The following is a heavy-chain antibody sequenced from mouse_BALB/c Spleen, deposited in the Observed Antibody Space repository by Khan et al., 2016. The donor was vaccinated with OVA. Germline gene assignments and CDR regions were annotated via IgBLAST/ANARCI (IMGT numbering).Heavy chain of an antibody. V-gene: IGHV1-7*01. Sequence: QVQLKESGAELAKPGASVKMSCKASGYTFTSYWVHWVKQRPGQGLEWIGYINPSSNYTEYNQKFKDKATLTADKSSSTAYMQLSSLTSEDSAVYYYARDRIDYWGQGTTLTVSS. CDR1: GYTFTSYW. CDR2: INPSSNYT. CDR3: ARDRIDY. J-gene: IGHJ2*01.